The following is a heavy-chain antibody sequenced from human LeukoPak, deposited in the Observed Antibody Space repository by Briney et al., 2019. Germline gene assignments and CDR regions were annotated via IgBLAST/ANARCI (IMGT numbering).Heavy chain of an antibody. V-gene: IGHV4-34*01. CDR1: GASFSANH. CDR2: INHSGAI. Sequence: SETLSLTCAVYGASFSANHWVWIRQPPGKGLEWIGEINHSGAITYKPSLKSRLTISADTSKNQFSLRLSSVTAADTAVYYCASMPKSYGSGSPQLSYFDYWGQGTLVTVSS. D-gene: IGHD3-10*01. J-gene: IGHJ4*02. CDR3: ASMPKSYGSGSPQLSYFDY.